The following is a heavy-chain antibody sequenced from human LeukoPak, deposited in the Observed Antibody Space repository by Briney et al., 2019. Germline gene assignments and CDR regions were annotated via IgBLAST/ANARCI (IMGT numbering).Heavy chain of an antibody. CDR1: GFTFSSYG. D-gene: IGHD1-26*01. V-gene: IGHV3-30*18. J-gene: IGHJ4*02. Sequence: GGSLRLSCAASGFTFSSYGMHWVRQAPGKGLEWVAVVSYDGSDKYNVDSVKGRFTISRDNSKSTLYLQMNSLRAEDTAVYYCAKGAATGYFESWGQGALVTVSS. CDR3: AKGAATGYFES. CDR2: VSYDGSDK.